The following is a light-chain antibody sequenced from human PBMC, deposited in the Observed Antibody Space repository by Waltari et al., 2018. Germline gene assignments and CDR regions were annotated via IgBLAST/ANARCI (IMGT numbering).Light chain of an antibody. J-gene: IGLJ3*02. CDR3: SSQSTNSVVL. Sequence: QSALTQPASVSGSPGQSITISCTGTISDVGGINSLSWYQVHPGQAPRVMIYDVINRPSGVSDRFSASKSGNTASLTISGLQAEDEGDYYCSSQSTNSVVLFGGGTKLTVL. V-gene: IGLV2-14*03. CDR2: DVI. CDR1: ISDVGGINS.